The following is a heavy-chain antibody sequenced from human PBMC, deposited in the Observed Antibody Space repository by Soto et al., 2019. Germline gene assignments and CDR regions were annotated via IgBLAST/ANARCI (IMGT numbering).Heavy chain of an antibody. J-gene: IGHJ6*02. CDR2: IYPSDSDT. Sequence: GESLKISCKGSGYSFTSYWIGWVRQMPGKGLEWMGIIYPSDSDTRYSPSFQGQVTISADKSISTAYLQWSSLKASDTAMYYCARRAYYDYVWGIYDYYYYGMDVWGQGTTVTVSS. V-gene: IGHV5-51*01. D-gene: IGHD3-16*01. CDR3: ARRAYYDYVWGIYDYYYYGMDV. CDR1: GYSFTSYW.